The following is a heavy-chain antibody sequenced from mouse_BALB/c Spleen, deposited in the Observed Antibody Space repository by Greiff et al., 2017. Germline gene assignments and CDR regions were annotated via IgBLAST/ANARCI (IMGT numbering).Heavy chain of an antibody. CDR1: GFTFSDYY. D-gene: IGHD2-14*01. Sequence: EVHLVESGGGLVKPGGSLKLSCAASGFTFSDYYMYWVRQTPEKRLEWVATISDGGSYTYYPDSVKGRLTISRDNAKNNLYLQMSSLKSEGTAMYYCARDGDRYGAWFAYWGQGTLVTVSA. CDR3: ARDGDRYGAWFAY. J-gene: IGHJ3*01. CDR2: ISDGGSYT. V-gene: IGHV5-4*02.